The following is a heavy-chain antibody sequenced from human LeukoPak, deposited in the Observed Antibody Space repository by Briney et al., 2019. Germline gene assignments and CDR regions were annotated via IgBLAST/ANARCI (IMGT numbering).Heavy chain of an antibody. V-gene: IGHV5-51*01. Sequence: GESLKISCRGSGYGFTSYWIVWVRQMPGKGLEWMGVIYPGDSNSRYSPSFQGQVTISADNSISTAYLQWSSLKASDTAIYYCARRLDYGGNSHGYWGQGTLVTVPS. D-gene: IGHD4-23*01. J-gene: IGHJ4*02. CDR2: IYPGDSNS. CDR3: ARRLDYGGNSHGY. CDR1: GYGFTSYW.